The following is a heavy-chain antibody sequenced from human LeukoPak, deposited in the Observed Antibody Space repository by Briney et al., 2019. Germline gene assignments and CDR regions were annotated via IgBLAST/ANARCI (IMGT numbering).Heavy chain of an antibody. J-gene: IGHJ4*02. Sequence: GGSLRLSCAASGFIFSSFWMHWVRQGSGKGLVWVSGINSDGSTTSYADSVKGRFTISRDNAKNTLYLQMNSLRAEDTAVYYCARGGYGAHMGWGQGTLVTVSS. CDR3: ARGGYGAHMG. V-gene: IGHV3-74*01. CDR2: INSDGSTT. CDR1: GFIFSSFW. D-gene: IGHD4-17*01.